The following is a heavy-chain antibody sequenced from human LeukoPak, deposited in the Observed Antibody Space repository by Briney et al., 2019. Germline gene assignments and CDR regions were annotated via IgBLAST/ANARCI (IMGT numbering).Heavy chain of an antibody. V-gene: IGHV3-30*18. CDR3: AKDPCSSTSCSRFDY. CDR2: ISYDGSNK. Sequence: GGSLRLSCAASGFTFSSYDMHWVRQAPGKGVEWVAVISYDGSNKYYADSVKGRFTISRDNSKNTLYLQMNSLRAEDTAVYYCAKDPCSSTSCSRFDYWGQGTPVTVSS. J-gene: IGHJ4*02. D-gene: IGHD2-2*01. CDR1: GFTFSSYD.